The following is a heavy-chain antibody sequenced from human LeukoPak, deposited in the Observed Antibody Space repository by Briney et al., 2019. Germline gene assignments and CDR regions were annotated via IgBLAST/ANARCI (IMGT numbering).Heavy chain of an antibody. J-gene: IGHJ4*02. Sequence: SETLSLTCTVSGGSMTNYYWTWIRQSPGKGLEWIGHTYYSGNTNYNPSLKSRVTISVDTSKNQFSLKLSSVTAADTAVYYCARGNPDRYCSGGSCRFDYWGQGTLVTVSS. D-gene: IGHD2-15*01. CDR3: ARGNPDRYCSGGSCRFDY. CDR2: TYYSGNT. V-gene: IGHV4-59*12. CDR1: GGSMTNYY.